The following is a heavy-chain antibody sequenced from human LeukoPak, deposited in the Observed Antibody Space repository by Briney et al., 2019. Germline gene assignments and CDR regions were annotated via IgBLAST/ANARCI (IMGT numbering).Heavy chain of an antibody. V-gene: IGHV1-46*01. CDR3: AVQVAGTVY. D-gene: IGHD6-19*01. J-gene: IGHJ4*02. Sequence: GASVKVSCKASGYTFTSYYMHWVRQAPGQGLEWMGIINPSGGRTSYAQKVQGRVTMTRDTSTSTVYMELSSLRSDDTAVYYCAVQVAGTVYWGQGTLVTVSS. CDR2: INPSGGRT. CDR1: GYTFTSYY.